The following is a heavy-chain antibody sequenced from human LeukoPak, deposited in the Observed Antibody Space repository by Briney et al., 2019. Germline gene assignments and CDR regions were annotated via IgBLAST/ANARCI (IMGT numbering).Heavy chain of an antibody. V-gene: IGHV4-38-2*01. J-gene: IGHJ4*02. CDR2: IYHTGST. CDR3: VTYCGGDCYRAFDY. Sequence: SETLSLTCAVSGYSISRGYYWGWIRQPPGKGLEWIGTIYHTGSTYYNPSLKSRVTISVDTSKNQLSLKLSSVTAADTAVYYCVTYCGGDCYRAFDYWGQGTLVTVSS. CDR1: GYSISRGYY. D-gene: IGHD2-21*02.